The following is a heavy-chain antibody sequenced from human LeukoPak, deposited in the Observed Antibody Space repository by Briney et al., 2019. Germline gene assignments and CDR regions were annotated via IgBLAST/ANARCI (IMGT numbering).Heavy chain of an antibody. Sequence: GGSLRLYCAASGLTFSSYSMNWVRQAPCTCLALVSSFSSSSSYIYYADSVKGRFTISRDNAKNSLYLQMNSLRAEDTAVYYCARGYCSGGSCYRAFDYWGQGTLVTVSS. CDR2: FSSSSSYI. CDR1: GLTFSSYS. D-gene: IGHD2-15*01. V-gene: IGHV3-21*01. J-gene: IGHJ4*02. CDR3: ARGYCSGGSCYRAFDY.